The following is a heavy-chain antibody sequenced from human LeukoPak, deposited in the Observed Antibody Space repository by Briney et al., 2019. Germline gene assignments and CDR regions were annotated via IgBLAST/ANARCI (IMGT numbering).Heavy chain of an antibody. V-gene: IGHV3-23*01. CDR3: AKANEYYDFWSGQFDY. Sequence: PGGSLRLSCAASGSTFSSYAMSWVRQAPGKGLEWVSAISGSGGSTYYADSVKGRFTISRDNSKNTLYLQMNSLRAEDTAVYYCAKANEYYDFWSGQFDYWGQGTLVTVSS. D-gene: IGHD3-3*01. CDR1: GSTFSSYA. CDR2: ISGSGGST. J-gene: IGHJ4*02.